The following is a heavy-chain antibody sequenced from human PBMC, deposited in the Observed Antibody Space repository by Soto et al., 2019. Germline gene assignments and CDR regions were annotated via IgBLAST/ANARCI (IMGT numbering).Heavy chain of an antibody. V-gene: IGHV3-30*04. CDR1: GFTFSSYA. Sequence: GGSLRLSCAASGFTFSSYAMHWFRQAPGKGLEWVAFISHDGRNEFYADSVKGRFTISRDNSKNTLYLQMNSLRTEDTAVYHCAKDQAGSSSQTYFFDYWGQGSLVTVSS. CDR3: AKDQAGSSSQTYFFDY. D-gene: IGHD6-13*01. CDR2: ISHDGRNE. J-gene: IGHJ4*02.